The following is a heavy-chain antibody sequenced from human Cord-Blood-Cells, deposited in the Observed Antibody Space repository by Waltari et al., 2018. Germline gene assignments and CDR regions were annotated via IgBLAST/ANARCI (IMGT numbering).Heavy chain of an antibody. CDR2: FDPEDGET. D-gene: IGHD3-22*01. CDR3: ATLYYYDSSGYYYYYGMDV. Sequence: QVQLVQSGAEVKKPGASVKVSCKVSGYTLTELSMHWVRQAPGKGLEWMGGFDPEDGETIYAQKFQGRVTMTEDTSTDTAYMELSSLRSEDMAVYYCATLYYYDSSGYYYYYGMDVWGQGTTVTVSS. V-gene: IGHV1-24*01. J-gene: IGHJ6*02. CDR1: GYTLTELS.